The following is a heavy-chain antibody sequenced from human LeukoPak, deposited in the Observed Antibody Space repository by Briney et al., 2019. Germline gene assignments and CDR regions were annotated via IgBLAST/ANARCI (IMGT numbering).Heavy chain of an antibody. CDR2: ISSSSSYI. CDR3: ARVFRGGSSSWFDKYYFDY. J-gene: IGHJ4*02. Sequence: GGSLRLSCAASGFTFSSYGMHWVRQAPGKGLEWVSSISSSSSYIYYADSVKGRFTISRDNAKNPLYLQMNSLRAEDTAVYYCARVFRGGSSSWFDKYYFDYWGQGTLVTVSS. CDR1: GFTFSSYG. D-gene: IGHD6-6*01. V-gene: IGHV3-21*01.